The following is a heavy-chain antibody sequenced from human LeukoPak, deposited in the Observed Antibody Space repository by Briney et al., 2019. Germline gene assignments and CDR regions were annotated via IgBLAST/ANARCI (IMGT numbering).Heavy chain of an antibody. CDR1: GFTFSSYA. D-gene: IGHD6-19*01. CDR2: ISYDGSNK. J-gene: IGHJ4*02. Sequence: PGGSLRLSCAASGFTFSSYAMHWVRQAPGKGLEWVAVISYDGSNKYYADSVKGRFTISRDNSKNTLYLQMNSLRAEDTAVYYCAKEQWLVRSDYWGQGTLVTVSS. CDR3: AKEQWLVRSDY. V-gene: IGHV3-30-3*01.